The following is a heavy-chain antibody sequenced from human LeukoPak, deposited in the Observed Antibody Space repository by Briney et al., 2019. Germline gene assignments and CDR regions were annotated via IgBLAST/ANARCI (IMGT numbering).Heavy chain of an antibody. V-gene: IGHV3-23*01. D-gene: IGHD1-26*01. CDR1: GLTFSSYD. J-gene: IGHJ5*02. CDR2: ITGGGGST. CDR3: ALHHGSYYLGRWYDP. Sequence: GGSLRLSCAASGLTFSSYDMSWVRQAPGKALEWVSAITGGGGSTYYADSVKGRFTISRDNSKNTLYLQMSSLRAADTAVYYCALHHGSYYLGRWYDPWGQGTLVTVSS.